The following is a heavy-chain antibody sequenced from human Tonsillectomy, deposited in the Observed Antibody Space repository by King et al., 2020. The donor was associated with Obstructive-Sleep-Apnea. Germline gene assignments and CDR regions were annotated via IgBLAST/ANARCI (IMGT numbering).Heavy chain of an antibody. CDR2: FYYSGST. V-gene: IGHV4-39*07. D-gene: IGHD6-6*01. CDR1: GGSISSSSYY. Sequence: QLQLQESGPGLVKPSETLSLTCTVSGGSISSSSYYWGWVRQPPGKWLEWIGSFYYSGSTYYNPSLTSRVTISLDTTKNQFSLKLSSVTAADPAGYYCARYRSYTSSSFSSWFDPWGQGTLVTVSS. CDR3: ARYRSYTSSSFSSWFDP. J-gene: IGHJ5*02.